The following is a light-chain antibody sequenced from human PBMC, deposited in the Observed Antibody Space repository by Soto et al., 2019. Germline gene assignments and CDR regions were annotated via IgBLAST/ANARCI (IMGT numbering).Light chain of an antibody. Sequence: IQMTQSQSSLSASVGDRVTITYRASRSIYNYLHWYQQKPGQAPKLLVFGASTLYIGAPSRFRGGTSGSVFTYYSLTITSLQPAEFATYDCQHSYDTPAFGGGTTVQGK. CDR2: GAS. CDR1: RSIYNY. V-gene: IGKV1-39*01. CDR3: QHSYDTPA. J-gene: IGKJ4*01.